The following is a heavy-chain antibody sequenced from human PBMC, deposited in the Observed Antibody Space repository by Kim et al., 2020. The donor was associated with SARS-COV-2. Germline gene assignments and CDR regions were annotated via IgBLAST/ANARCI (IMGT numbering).Heavy chain of an antibody. J-gene: IGHJ4*01. Sequence: GGSLRLSCVASGFIFSSCGMHWVRQAPGKGLEWVSGIGGSGSTTYYGDSVKGRFTISRDNSKNTLYLQMNSLRADDTAVYFCAKLVGAGLSDFWGHGTLVTVSS. D-gene: IGHD1-26*01. V-gene: IGHV3-23*01. CDR3: AKLVGAGLSDF. CDR1: GFIFSSCG. CDR2: IGGSGSTT.